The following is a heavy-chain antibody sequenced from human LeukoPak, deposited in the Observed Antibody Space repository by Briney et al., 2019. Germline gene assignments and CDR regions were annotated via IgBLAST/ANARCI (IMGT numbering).Heavy chain of an antibody. CDR3: ARERGHYYYGSGSYRDWFDP. CDR1: GGSISSYY. Sequence: PSETLSLTCTVSGGSISSYYWSWIRQPAGKGLEWIGRIYTSGSTNYNPSLKSRVTISVDTSKNQFSLKLSSVTAADTAVYYCARERGHYYYGSGSYRDWFDPWGQGTLVTVSS. J-gene: IGHJ5*02. V-gene: IGHV4-4*07. CDR2: IYTSGST. D-gene: IGHD3-10*01.